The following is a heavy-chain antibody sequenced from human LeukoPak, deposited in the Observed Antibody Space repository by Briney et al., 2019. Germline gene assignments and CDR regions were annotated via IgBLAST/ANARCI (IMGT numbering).Heavy chain of an antibody. CDR1: GFPFSSYW. CDR2: INPDGSAK. V-gene: IGHV3-7*01. CDR3: ARLFGTVTTYDY. J-gene: IGHJ4*02. Sequence: GGSLRLSCVASGFPFSSYWMTWVRQAPGKGLEWVASINPDGSAKYYVDSVKGRFTISRDNAENSLYLQMSSLRAEDTAVYYCARLFGTVTTYDYWGQGTLVAVSS. D-gene: IGHD4-17*01.